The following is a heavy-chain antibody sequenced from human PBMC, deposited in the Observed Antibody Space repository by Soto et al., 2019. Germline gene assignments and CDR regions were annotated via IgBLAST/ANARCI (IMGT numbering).Heavy chain of an antibody. J-gene: IGHJ4*02. CDR3: ARGPYTDQYSGYQTLDY. CDR1: GGSISSSSYY. Sequence: SETLSLTCTVSGGSISSSSYYWGWIRQPPGKGLEWIGSIYYSGSTNYNPSLKSRVTISVDTSKNQITLKLSSVTAADTAVYYCARGPYTDQYSGYQTLDYWGQGNLVTVSS. CDR2: IYYSGST. V-gene: IGHV4-39*02. D-gene: IGHD5-12*01.